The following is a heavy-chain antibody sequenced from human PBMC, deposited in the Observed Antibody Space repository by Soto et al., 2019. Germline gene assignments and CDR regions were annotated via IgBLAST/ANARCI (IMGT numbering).Heavy chain of an antibody. CDR3: ANIYGSGSQGY. Sequence: PGGSLRLSCAASGFTFSSYGMHWVRQAPGKGLEWVAVISYDGSNKYYADSVKGRFTISRDNSKNTLYLQMNSLRAEDTAVYYCANIYGSGSQGYWGQGTLVTVSS. CDR1: GFTFSSYG. CDR2: ISYDGSNK. D-gene: IGHD3-10*01. J-gene: IGHJ4*02. V-gene: IGHV3-30*18.